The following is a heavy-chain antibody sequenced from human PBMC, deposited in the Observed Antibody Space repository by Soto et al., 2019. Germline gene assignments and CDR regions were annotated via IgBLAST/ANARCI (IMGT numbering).Heavy chain of an antibody. J-gene: IGHJ3*02. Sequence: EVQLLESGGGLVQPGGSLRSPCAASELMYINFAMTWVGQAPGKGLEWVSAISGGGGSTNNEDSVKGRCTISRDNSKNTRYLQMNSLRAEDTAVYYCAKVGYDYIWGSYRGPDPFHIGGQGTMVTVSS. CDR2: ISGGGGST. CDR1: ELMYINFA. V-gene: IGHV3-23*01. D-gene: IGHD3-16*02. CDR3: AKVGYDYIWGSYRGPDPFHI.